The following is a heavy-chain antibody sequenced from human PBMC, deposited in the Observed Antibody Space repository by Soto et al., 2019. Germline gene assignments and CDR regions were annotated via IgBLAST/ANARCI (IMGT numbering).Heavy chain of an antibody. V-gene: IGHV3-74*01. D-gene: IGHD3-22*01. J-gene: IGHJ5*02. Sequence: GGSLRLSCAASAFTFKNHWMHWVRQVPGKGPVWVSRMNGDGSFTSYADAVKGRFTISRDNAKNTLSLQMNSLRAEDTAVYYCAKGPYYYDSSGYYPSWGQGPLVTVSS. CDR2: MNGDGSFT. CDR3: AKGPYYYDSSGYYPS. CDR1: AFTFKNHW.